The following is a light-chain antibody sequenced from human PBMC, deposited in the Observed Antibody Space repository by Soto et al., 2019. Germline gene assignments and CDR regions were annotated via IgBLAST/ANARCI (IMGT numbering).Light chain of an antibody. Sequence: DIQLTQSPSSLSASVGDRVTITCQASQDISNYLNWYQQKPGKAPKPLIYDASTLKTGVPSRFSGSGSGSEFNFTITGLQPDDFATYFCQQYNTYATFGQGTRLEI. CDR3: QQYNTYAT. CDR1: QDISNY. J-gene: IGKJ5*01. CDR2: DAS. V-gene: IGKV1-33*01.